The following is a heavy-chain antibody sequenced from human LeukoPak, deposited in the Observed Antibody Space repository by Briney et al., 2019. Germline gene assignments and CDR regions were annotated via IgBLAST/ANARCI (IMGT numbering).Heavy chain of an antibody. CDR3: ARAIYSSTSCYLGY. J-gene: IGHJ4*02. D-gene: IGHD2-2*01. CDR2: ISAYNGNT. V-gene: IGHV1-18*01. CDR1: GYTFTSYG. Sequence: ASVKVSCKASGYTFTSYGISWVRQAPGQGLEWMGWISAYNGNTNYAQKLQGRVTMSTDTSTSTAYMELRSLRSDDTAVYYCARAIYSSTSCYLGYWGQGTLVTVSS.